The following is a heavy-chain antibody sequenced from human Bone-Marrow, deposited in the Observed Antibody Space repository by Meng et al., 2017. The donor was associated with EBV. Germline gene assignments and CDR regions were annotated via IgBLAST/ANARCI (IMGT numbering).Heavy chain of an antibody. CDR2: MYYNGIT. CDR1: AGSISLGYYY. D-gene: IGHD2-15*01. J-gene: IGHJ4*02. V-gene: IGHV4-30-4*01. Sequence: QVPLWDSGPGLVKPSHTLCLTCAVSAGSISLGYYYWTWIRQPPGKGLEWIGYMYYNGITYYNPSLKSRVTISGDSSKNQFSLKLTSVTAADTAVYFCARGSSFCSGGSCFENWGQGTLVTVSS. CDR3: ARGSSFCSGGSCFEN.